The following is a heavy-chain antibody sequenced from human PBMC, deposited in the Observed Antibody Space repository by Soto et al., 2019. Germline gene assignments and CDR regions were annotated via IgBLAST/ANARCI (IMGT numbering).Heavy chain of an antibody. CDR2: IKSDGSYT. J-gene: IGHJ4*02. CDR1: GFTFSTSW. CDR3: SGGVGDAF. Sequence: PGGSLRLSCAASGFTFSTSWMHWVRQAPGKGLVWVSRIKSDGSYTTYADSVKGRFTISRDNAKKSLYLQMNNLRVEDTAVYYCSGGVGDAFWGQGTQVTVSS. D-gene: IGHD1-26*01. V-gene: IGHV3-74*01.